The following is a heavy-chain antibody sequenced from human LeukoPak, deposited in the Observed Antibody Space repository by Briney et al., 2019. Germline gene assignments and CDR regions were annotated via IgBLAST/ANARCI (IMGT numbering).Heavy chain of an antibody. CDR3: ARPPDSLANPYDV. Sequence: GGSLRLSCTASGFSLNKHWMHWVRQAPGGGLVWVSRIDPDGVGSDSADSVRGRFTISRDNARNTLYLQMESLRAEDTAVYYCARPPDSLANPYDVWGQGTMVTVSS. D-gene: IGHD3-22*01. J-gene: IGHJ3*01. CDR1: GFSLNKHW. CDR2: IDPDGVGS. V-gene: IGHV3-74*01.